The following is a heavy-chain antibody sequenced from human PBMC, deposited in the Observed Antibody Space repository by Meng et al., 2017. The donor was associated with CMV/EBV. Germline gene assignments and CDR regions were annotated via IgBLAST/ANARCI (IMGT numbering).Heavy chain of an antibody. CDR1: GYTFTGYY. J-gene: IGHJ4*02. CDR2: INPNSGGT. D-gene: IGHD1-26*01. CDR3: ARGNTINSGSYFYYFDY. V-gene: IGHV1-2*02. Sequence: ASVTVSCQASGYTFTGYYMHWVRQAPGQGLEWMGWINPNSGGTNYAQKFQGRVTMPRDTSISTAYMELSRLRSDDTAVYYCARGNTINSGSYFYYFDYWGQGTLVTVSS.